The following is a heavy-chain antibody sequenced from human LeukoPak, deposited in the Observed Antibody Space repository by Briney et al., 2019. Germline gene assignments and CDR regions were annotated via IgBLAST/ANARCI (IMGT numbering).Heavy chain of an antibody. Sequence: SVKVSCKASGYTFTSYDINWVRQATGQGLEWMGWMNPNSGNTGYAQKFQGRVTMTRNTSISTVYMELSSLRSEDTAVYYCARPLAYCGGDCYSDYWGQGTLVTVSS. J-gene: IGHJ4*02. CDR1: GYTFTSYD. CDR3: ARPLAYCGGDCYSDY. CDR2: MNPNSGNT. D-gene: IGHD2-21*02. V-gene: IGHV1-8*01.